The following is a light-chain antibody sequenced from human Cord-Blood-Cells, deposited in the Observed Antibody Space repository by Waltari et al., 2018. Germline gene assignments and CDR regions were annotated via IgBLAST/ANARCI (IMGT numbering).Light chain of an antibody. J-gene: IGKJ5*01. CDR2: AAS. CDR3: HLGYSTPFP. V-gene: IGKV1-39*01. CDR1: QSISSY. Sequence: DIQMTQSPSSLSASVGDRVTITYRASQSISSYLNWYQQKPWKAPKLLIYAASSLHSGVPSRFSGCVTRTDFSLTISSLDPEDFVTYYCHLGYSTPFPVGHGTRLEI.